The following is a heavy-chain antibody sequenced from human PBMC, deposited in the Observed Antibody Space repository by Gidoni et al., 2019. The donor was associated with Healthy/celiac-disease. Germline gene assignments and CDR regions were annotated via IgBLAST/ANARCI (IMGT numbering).Heavy chain of an antibody. Sequence: QVQLQESGPGLVKPSQTLSLPSTVSGVSISGAASYWSWTPHHPGKGLEWIGYIYYSGSTYYNPSLKSRVTISVDTSNNQFSLKLSSVTAADTAVYYCARERITAPTRGSNAFDIWGQGTMVTVSS. CDR3: ARERITAPTRGSNAFDI. D-gene: IGHD6-13*01. V-gene: IGHV4-31*03. J-gene: IGHJ3*02. CDR1: GVSISGAASY. CDR2: IYYSGST.